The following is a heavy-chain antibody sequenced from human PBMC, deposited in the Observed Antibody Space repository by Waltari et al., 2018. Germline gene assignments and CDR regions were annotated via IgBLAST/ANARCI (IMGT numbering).Heavy chain of an antibody. CDR2: IYYSGST. CDR1: GGSISSSSYY. V-gene: IGHV4-39*07. CDR3: ARSLYSSGWYA. Sequence: QLQLQESGPGLVKPSETLSLTCTVSGGSISSSSYYWGWIRQPPGKGLEWIGSIYYSGSTYYNPSLKRRVTISVDTSKNQFSLKLSSVNAADTAVYYCARSLYSSGWYAWGQGTLVTVSS. J-gene: IGHJ5*02. D-gene: IGHD6-19*01.